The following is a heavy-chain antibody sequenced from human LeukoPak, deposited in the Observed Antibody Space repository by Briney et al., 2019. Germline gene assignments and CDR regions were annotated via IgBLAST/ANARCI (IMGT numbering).Heavy chain of an antibody. Sequence: GASVKVSCKISEYSLSDLSIHWVREAPGEGLEWMGGFDSENNKMVNSQKFQGRVTMTEDTSADTAYMELTSLRSEDTAVYFCATDRVYRSSGRSWGFFDYWGQGTLVIVSS. D-gene: IGHD6-19*01. J-gene: IGHJ4*02. CDR2: FDSENNKM. V-gene: IGHV1-24*01. CDR1: EYSLSDLS. CDR3: ATDRVYRSSGRSWGFFDY.